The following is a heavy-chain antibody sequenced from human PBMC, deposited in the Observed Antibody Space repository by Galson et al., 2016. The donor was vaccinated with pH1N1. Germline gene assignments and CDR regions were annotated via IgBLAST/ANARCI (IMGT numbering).Heavy chain of an antibody. CDR1: GVTFTSYA. CDR2: VVPMFGTT. D-gene: IGHD5-18*01. J-gene: IGHJ6*02. V-gene: IGHV1-69*05. CDR3: ARDRGYTYAQYYAMDV. Sequence: QSGAEVKEPGTSVKVSCKGSGVTFTSYAVSWVGLAPGQGLEWMGGVVPMFGTTNYAQKFQGRVTITTDKSTGTAYMELSNLRSEDTGVYYCARDRGYTYAQYYAMDVWGQGTTVTVSS.